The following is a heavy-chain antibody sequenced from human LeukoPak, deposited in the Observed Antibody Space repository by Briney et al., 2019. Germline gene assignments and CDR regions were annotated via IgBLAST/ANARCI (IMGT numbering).Heavy chain of an antibody. J-gene: IGHJ4*02. Sequence: IPSETLSLTCTVSGGSISSYYWSWIRQPPGKGLEWIGYIYYSGSTNYNPSLKSRVTISVDTSKNQFSLKLSSVTAADTAVYYCARVRSSSWYTHIPNYFDYWGQGTLVTVSS. CDR3: ARVRSSSWYTHIPNYFDY. V-gene: IGHV4-59*01. CDR1: GGSISSYY. D-gene: IGHD6-13*01. CDR2: IYYSGST.